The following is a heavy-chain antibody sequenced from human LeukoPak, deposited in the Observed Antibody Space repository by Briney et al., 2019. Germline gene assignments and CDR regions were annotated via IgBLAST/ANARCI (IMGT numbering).Heavy chain of an antibody. V-gene: IGHV4-4*09. J-gene: IGHJ6*03. CDR2: IYSSVSS. Sequence: SETLSLTCTVSGDSINDHYWSWIRQPPGEGLEWIGYIYSSVSSNYNPSLKSRVTISIDTSESQVSLQLSSVTAADTAMYYCARQRCYGDYCYRSDQYYYMDVWGKGTTVTVSS. CDR1: GDSINDHY. D-gene: IGHD4-17*01. CDR3: ARQRCYGDYCYRSDQYYYMDV.